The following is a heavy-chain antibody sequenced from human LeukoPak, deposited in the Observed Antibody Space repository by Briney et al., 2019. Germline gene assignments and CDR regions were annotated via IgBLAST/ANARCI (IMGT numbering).Heavy chain of an antibody. D-gene: IGHD3-22*01. CDR3: VRLRRNSDTSGFYYYYDY. J-gene: IGHJ4*02. Sequence: GGSLRLSCAASGFSFSTYWMTWVRQAPGKGLEWVASIKQDESEKYYGDSVKGRFTISRDNAKNSLYLQMNSLRAEDTAVYYCVRLRRNSDTSGFYYYYDYWGQGTLVTVSS. V-gene: IGHV3-7*01. CDR2: IKQDESEK. CDR1: GFSFSTYW.